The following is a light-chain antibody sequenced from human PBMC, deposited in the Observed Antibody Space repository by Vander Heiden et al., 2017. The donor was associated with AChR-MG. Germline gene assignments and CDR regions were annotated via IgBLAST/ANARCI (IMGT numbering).Light chain of an antibody. CDR3: QQRSNWPRT. CDR2: DAS. Sequence: IVLTQSPATPSLSAGASATRPCSASRNFDNFLAWYQQRPGQAPRLLIYDASNRATGIPARFSGSGSGTDFTLTISSLEPEDFAVFYCQQRSNWPRTFGGGTKVEIK. J-gene: IGKJ4*01. V-gene: IGKV3-11*01. CDR1: RNFDNF.